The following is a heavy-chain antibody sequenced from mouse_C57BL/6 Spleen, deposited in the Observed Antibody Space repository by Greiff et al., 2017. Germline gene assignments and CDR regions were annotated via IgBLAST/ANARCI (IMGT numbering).Heavy chain of an antibody. Sequence: QVQLQQPGAELVRPGSSVKLSCKASGYTFTSYWMHWVKQRPIQGLEWIGNIDPSDSETHYNQKFKDKATLTVDKSSSTAYMQLSSLTSEDSAVYYCARFYYGSSPHFDYWGQGTTLTVSS. CDR3: ARFYYGSSPHFDY. V-gene: IGHV1-52*01. CDR2: IDPSDSET. J-gene: IGHJ2*01. D-gene: IGHD1-1*01. CDR1: GYTFTSYW.